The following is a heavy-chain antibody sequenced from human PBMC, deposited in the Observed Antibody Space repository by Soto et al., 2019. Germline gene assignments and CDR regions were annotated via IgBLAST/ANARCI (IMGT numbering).Heavy chain of an antibody. CDR1: GYTFTSYD. J-gene: IGHJ6*03. V-gene: IGHV1-8*01. CDR3: ARILPEVQYYYYYMAV. D-gene: IGHD3-10*01. CDR2: MNPNSGNT. Sequence: GASVKVSCKASGYTFTSYDINWVRQATGQGLEWMGWMNPNSGNTGYAQKFQGRVTMTRDTSISTAYMELSSLRSEDTAGYYCARILPEVQYYYYYMAVRGKGTTVTVPS.